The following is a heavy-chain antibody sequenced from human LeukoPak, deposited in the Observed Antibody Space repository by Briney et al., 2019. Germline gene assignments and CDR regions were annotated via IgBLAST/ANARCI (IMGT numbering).Heavy chain of an antibody. CDR3: ANDMRWLRLGYYFDY. J-gene: IGHJ4*02. CDR2: INLNTGGI. D-gene: IGHD5-12*01. CDR1: GYTFTDYY. Sequence: ASVKVSCEASGYTFTDYYMHWVRQAPGQGLEWLGWINLNTGGINYAPKFQDRVTMTRDTSISTAHMELSMLRSDDTAVYYCANDMRWLRLGYYFDYWGQGTLVTVSS. V-gene: IGHV1-2*02.